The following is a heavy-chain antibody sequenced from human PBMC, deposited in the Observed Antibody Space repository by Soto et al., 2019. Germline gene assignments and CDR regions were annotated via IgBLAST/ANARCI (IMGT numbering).Heavy chain of an antibody. D-gene: IGHD3-22*01. Sequence: GGSLRLSCTASGFTFNLYTLNWVRQAPGKGLEWVSSISSTSSYIYYADSVKGRFAISRDNAEKSLFLQMSTLRAEDTALYYCAPEGCSGYRHFDFWGQGTLVTVSS. CDR1: GFTFNLYT. V-gene: IGHV3-21*01. CDR2: ISSTSSYI. CDR3: APEGCSGYRHFDF. J-gene: IGHJ4*02.